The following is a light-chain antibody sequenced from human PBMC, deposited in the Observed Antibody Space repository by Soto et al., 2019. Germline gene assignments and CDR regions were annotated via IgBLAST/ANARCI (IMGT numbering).Light chain of an antibody. CDR3: SSYAGSNIVV. CDR1: SSDVGGYNY. J-gene: IGLJ2*01. CDR2: DDS. V-gene: IGLV2-8*01. Sequence: QSALTQPPSASGSPGQSVTISCTGSSSDVGGYNYVSWYQQHPGKAPKLMIYDDSKRPSGVPDRFSGSKSGNTASLTVSGLQAEDEADYYCSSYAGSNIVVFGGGTKLTFL.